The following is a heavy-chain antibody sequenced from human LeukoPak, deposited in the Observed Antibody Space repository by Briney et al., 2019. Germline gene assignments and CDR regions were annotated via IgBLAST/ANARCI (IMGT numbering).Heavy chain of an antibody. Sequence: SETLSLTCTVTGGSISNYYWSWIRQPPGKGLEWIGYIYYSGSTNYNPSLKSRVFISVDTSKDQFSLKLSSVTAADTAVYYCARRRITMVRGPGSPFDYWGQGTLVTVSS. J-gene: IGHJ4*02. CDR3: ARRRITMVRGPGSPFDY. CDR1: GGSISNYY. D-gene: IGHD3-10*01. V-gene: IGHV4-59*12. CDR2: IYYSGST.